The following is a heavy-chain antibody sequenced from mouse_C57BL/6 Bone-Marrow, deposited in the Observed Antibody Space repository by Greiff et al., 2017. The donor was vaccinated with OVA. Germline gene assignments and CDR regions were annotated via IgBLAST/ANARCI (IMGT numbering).Heavy chain of an antibody. J-gene: IGHJ3*01. V-gene: IGHV5-4*01. CDR2: ISDGGSYT. D-gene: IGHD1-1*01. CDR3: ARDDYGSSFWFAY. CDR1: GFTFSSYA. Sequence: EVNLVESGGGLVKPGGSLKLSCAASGFTFSSYAMSWVRQTPEKRLEWVATISDGGSYTYYPDNVKGRFTISRDNAKNNLYLQMSHLKSEDTAMYYCARDDYGSSFWFAYWGQGTLVTVSA.